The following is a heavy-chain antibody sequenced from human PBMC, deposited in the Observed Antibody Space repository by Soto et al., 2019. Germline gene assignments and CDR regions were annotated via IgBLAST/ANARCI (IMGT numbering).Heavy chain of an antibody. CDR2: IIPIFGTA. J-gene: IGHJ5*02. Sequence: QVQLVQSGAEVKKPGSSVKVSCKASGGTFSSYAISWVRQAPGQGLEWMGGIIPIFGTANYAQKFQGRVTITADESTSTAYMERSSLRSEDTAVYYCAGTYSSSWFNWFDPWGQGTLVTVSS. CDR1: GGTFSSYA. CDR3: AGTYSSSWFNWFDP. V-gene: IGHV1-69*01. D-gene: IGHD6-13*01.